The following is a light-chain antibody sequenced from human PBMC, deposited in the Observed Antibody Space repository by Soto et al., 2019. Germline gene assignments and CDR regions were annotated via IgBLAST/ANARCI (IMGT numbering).Light chain of an antibody. CDR1: SSDVGAYNY. V-gene: IGLV2-8*01. CDR2: EVN. J-gene: IGLJ1*01. CDR3: TSYAGGNNV. Sequence: QSVLTQPPSASGSPGQSVTISCTGTSSDVGAYNYVSWYQQYPGKVPKLMVYEVNKRPSGVPDRFSGSKSGNTASLTVSGLQAEDEADYYCTSYAGGNNVFGTGTKLT.